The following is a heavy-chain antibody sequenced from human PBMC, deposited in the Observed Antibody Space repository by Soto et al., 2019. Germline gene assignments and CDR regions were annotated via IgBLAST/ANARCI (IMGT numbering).Heavy chain of an antibody. V-gene: IGHV3-33*01. D-gene: IGHD3-22*01. J-gene: IGHJ5*02. CDR3: ARGASYYYDSSGYP. Sequence: PGGSLRLSCAASGFTFSSYGIHWVRQAPGKGLEWVAVIWYDGSNKYYADSVKGRFTISRDNSKNTLYLQMNSLRAEDTAVYYCARGASYYYDSSGYPWGQGTLVTVSS. CDR2: IWYDGSNK. CDR1: GFTFSSYG.